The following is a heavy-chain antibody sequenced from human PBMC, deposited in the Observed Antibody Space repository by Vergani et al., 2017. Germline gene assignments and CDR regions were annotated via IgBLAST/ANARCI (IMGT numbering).Heavy chain of an antibody. CDR3: ARRAERWETLLRDDFDV. Sequence: QVQLQESGPGLVKPSETLSLTCTVSNDSVSNTFYYWGWIRQTPGKGLEWIGSIYTSGSTNYNPSLKSRVTISVDTSKNQFSLKLSSVTAADTAVYYCARRAERWETLLRDDFDVWGQGTFVTVSP. D-gene: IGHD1-26*01. J-gene: IGHJ3*01. V-gene: IGHV4-39*07. CDR2: IYTSGST. CDR1: NDSVSNTFYY.